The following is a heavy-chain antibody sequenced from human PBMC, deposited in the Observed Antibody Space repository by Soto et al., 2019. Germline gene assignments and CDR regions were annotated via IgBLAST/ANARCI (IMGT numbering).Heavy chain of an antibody. CDR2: ISAYNGNT. J-gene: IGHJ6*02. V-gene: IGHV1-18*01. D-gene: IGHD6-19*01. CDR3: AREGGAVAGWRYYYYYYVMDV. Sequence: ASVKVPSKASGYTFTSYAISSLRQAPGQGLEWMGWISAYNGNTNYAQKLQGRVTMTTDTSTSTAYMELRSLRSDDTAVYYCAREGGAVAGWRYYYYYYVMDVWGQGNTVTVS. CDR1: GYTFTSYA.